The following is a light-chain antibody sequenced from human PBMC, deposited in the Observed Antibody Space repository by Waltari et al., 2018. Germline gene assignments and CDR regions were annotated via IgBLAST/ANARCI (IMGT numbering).Light chain of an antibody. CDR3: SSYSSTNTVV. Sequence: QSALTQPASVSGSPGQSVTISCTGTSSDVGGYNFVSWYKQHPGRAPKLMIYDVTHRPSGVSTRVSGSKSGDTASLTISGRQAADEAEYYCSSYSSTNTVVFGGGTQLTV. J-gene: IGLJ3*02. V-gene: IGLV2-14*03. CDR1: SSDVGGYNF. CDR2: DVT.